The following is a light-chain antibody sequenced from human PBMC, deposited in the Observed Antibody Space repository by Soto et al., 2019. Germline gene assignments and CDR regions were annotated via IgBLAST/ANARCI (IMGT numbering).Light chain of an antibody. Sequence: AIRVTPSPSSLSASTGDRVNITCRECQCICSYLAWYQQKPGKAPKLLIYAASTLQSGVPSRFSGSGSGTDFTLTFICLQSEDFATYYCQQYYSYPRTFGQGTKVDIK. J-gene: IGKJ1*01. V-gene: IGKV1-8*01. CDR3: QQYYSYPRT. CDR1: QCICSY. CDR2: AAS.